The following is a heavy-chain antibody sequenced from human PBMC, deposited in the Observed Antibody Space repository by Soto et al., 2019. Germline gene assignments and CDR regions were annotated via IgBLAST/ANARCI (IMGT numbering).Heavy chain of an antibody. CDR1: GFTFSSYW. CDR3: AREEDNWNYDYMDV. V-gene: IGHV3-7*01. J-gene: IGHJ6*03. CDR2: IKQDGSEK. D-gene: IGHD1-20*01. Sequence: PGGSLRLSCAASGFTFSSYWMSWVRQAPGKGLEWVANIKQDGSEKYYVDSVKGRFTISRDNAKNSLYLQMNSLRAEDTVVYYCAREEDNWNYDYMDVWGKGTTVTVSS.